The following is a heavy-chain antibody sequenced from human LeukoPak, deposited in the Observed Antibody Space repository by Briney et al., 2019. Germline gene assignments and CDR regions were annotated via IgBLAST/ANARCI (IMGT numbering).Heavy chain of an antibody. Sequence: SETLSLTCAVSGYSISSGYYWGWIRQPPGKGLEWIGSIYHSGSTYYNPSLKSRVTISVDTSKNQFSLKLSSVTAADTAVYYCATGVFRQTPIDYWGQGTLVTVSS. CDR3: ATGVFRQTPIDY. CDR1: GYSISSGYY. J-gene: IGHJ4*02. V-gene: IGHV4-38-2*01. CDR2: IYHSGST.